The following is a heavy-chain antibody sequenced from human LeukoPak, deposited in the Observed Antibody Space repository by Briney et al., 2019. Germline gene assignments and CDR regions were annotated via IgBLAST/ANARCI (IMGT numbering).Heavy chain of an antibody. CDR3: ARDGDSGRWAFDI. CDR1: GFIFGYYW. V-gene: IGHV3-74*01. CDR2: LKSDGTGT. Sequence: GGSLRLSSTASGFIFGYYWMYWVRQTPGKGLVWVSRLKSDGTGTDYADSVKGRFTISRDNAKNTFFLQMNSLRAEDTAVYYCARDGDSGRWAFDIWSQGTLVTVSS. D-gene: IGHD6-19*01. J-gene: IGHJ3*02.